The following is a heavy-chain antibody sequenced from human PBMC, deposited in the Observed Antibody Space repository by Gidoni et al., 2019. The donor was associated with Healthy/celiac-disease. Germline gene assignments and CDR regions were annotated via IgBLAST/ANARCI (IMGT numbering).Heavy chain of an antibody. CDR1: GYTFTGYY. D-gene: IGHD2-15*01. CDR3: ARVGGYCSGGSCYLDY. J-gene: IGHJ4*02. Sequence: QVQLVQSGAEVKKPGASVKVSCKASGYTFTGYYMHWVRQATGQGLEWMGWINPNSGGTNYAQKFQGWVTMTRDTSISTAYMELSRLRSDDTAVYYCARVGGYCSGGSCYLDYWGQGTLVTVSS. V-gene: IGHV1-2*04. CDR2: INPNSGGT.